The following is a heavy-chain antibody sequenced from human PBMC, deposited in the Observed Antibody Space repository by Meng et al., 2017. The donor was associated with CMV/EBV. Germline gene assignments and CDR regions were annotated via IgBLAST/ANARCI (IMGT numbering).Heavy chain of an antibody. CDR3: ARSPYYYDMDV. J-gene: IGHJ6*02. V-gene: IGHV1-46*01. Sequence: ASVKVSCKASGYTFTIYYMHWVRQSPGQGLEWMGIINPSGGSTSYAQKFQGRVTMTRDTSTSTVYMELSSLRSEDTAVYYCARSPYYYDMDVWGQGTTVTVSS. CDR2: INPSGGST. CDR1: GYTFTIYY.